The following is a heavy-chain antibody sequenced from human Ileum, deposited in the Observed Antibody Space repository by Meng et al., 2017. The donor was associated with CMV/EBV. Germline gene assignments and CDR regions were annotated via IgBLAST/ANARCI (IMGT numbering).Heavy chain of an antibody. J-gene: IGHJ4*02. CDR2: IKSKTDGGAK. V-gene: IGHV3-15*07. CDR1: GFSFSNAR. D-gene: IGHD1-26*01. Sequence: SGFSFSNARINWDRQAPGKGLEWGGDIKSKTDGGAKDYATPVKDRLTISRDDSKNTLYLQMNSLKTEDTAVYYCTTVGHYSRSVYWGQGTLVTVSS. CDR3: TTVGHYSRSVY.